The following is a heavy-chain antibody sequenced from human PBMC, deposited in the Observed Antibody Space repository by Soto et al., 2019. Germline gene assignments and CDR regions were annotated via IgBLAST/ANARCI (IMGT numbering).Heavy chain of an antibody. Sequence: QVQLVESGGGVVQPGGSLRLSCAASGFTFSSYGMHWVRQAPGKGLEWAAVISYHGINTHYADSVKGRFTISRDNYKNTLYLHMNSLRPEDTAVYYCAKTGDSGYDWGWFDPWGQGTLVTVSS. CDR2: ISYHGINT. CDR3: AKTGDSGYDWGWFDP. J-gene: IGHJ5*02. CDR1: GFTFSSYG. D-gene: IGHD5-12*01. V-gene: IGHV3-30*18.